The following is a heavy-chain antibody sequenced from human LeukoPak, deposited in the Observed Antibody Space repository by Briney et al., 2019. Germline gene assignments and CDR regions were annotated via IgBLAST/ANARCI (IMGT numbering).Heavy chain of an antibody. D-gene: IGHD4-17*01. CDR3: ARARTTVTTREFDP. J-gene: IGHJ5*02. CDR1: GYTFTDYC. Sequence: VASVKVSCKASGYTFTDYCIHWVRQAPGQGLEWMGWLNPYSGATNYARRFHGRVTMTRDTSISTAYLELSSLTSDDTALYYCARARTTVTTREFDPWGQGTLVTVS. CDR2: LNPYSGAT. V-gene: IGHV1-2*02.